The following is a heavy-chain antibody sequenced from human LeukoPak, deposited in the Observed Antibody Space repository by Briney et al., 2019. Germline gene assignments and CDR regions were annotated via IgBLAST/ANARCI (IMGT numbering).Heavy chain of an antibody. CDR1: GYTFTSNY. CDR2: ISPSGGST. V-gene: IGHV1-46*01. Sequence: ASVKVSCKAFGYTFTSNYMHWVRQAPGQGPEWMGVISPSGGSTTYAQKFQGRVTLTRDMSTSTDYLELSSLRSEDTAVYYCARDFGRGPNYWGQGTLVTVSS. CDR3: ARDFGRGPNY. D-gene: IGHD2-15*01. J-gene: IGHJ4*02.